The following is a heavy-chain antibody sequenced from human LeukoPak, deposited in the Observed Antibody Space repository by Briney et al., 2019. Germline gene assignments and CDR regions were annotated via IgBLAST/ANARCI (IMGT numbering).Heavy chain of an antibody. D-gene: IGHD1-1*01. Sequence: SETLSLTCTVSGYSISSGYYWGWIRQPPGQGLEWIGSIYHSGSTYYNPSLKSRVTISVDTSKNQFSLKLSSVTAADTAVYYCARDPGVWNDKGSDYWGQGTLVTVSS. J-gene: IGHJ4*02. CDR3: ARDPGVWNDKGSDY. V-gene: IGHV4-38-2*02. CDR1: GYSISSGYY. CDR2: IYHSGST.